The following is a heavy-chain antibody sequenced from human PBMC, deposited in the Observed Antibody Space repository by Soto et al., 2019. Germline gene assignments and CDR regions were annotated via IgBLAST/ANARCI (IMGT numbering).Heavy chain of an antibody. CDR1: GGSISGGGYY. J-gene: IGHJ2*01. D-gene: IGHD4-17*01. V-gene: IGHV4-30-4*01. Sequence: QVQLQESGPGLVKPSETLSLTCTVSGGSISGGGYYWSWIRQPPGKGLEWIGYTYESGSTYYNPSLKSRMSISVDTSKNQFSLRLTSVTAADTAVYYCAREIIPLTTDWYFDLWGRGTLVTVSS. CDR2: TYESGST. CDR3: AREIIPLTTDWYFDL.